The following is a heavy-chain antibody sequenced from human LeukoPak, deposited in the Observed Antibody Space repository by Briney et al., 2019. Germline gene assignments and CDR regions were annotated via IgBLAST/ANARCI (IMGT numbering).Heavy chain of an antibody. CDR2: ISYDGSNK. J-gene: IGHJ5*02. CDR1: GFTFSSYA. Sequence: GGSLRLSCAASGFTFSSYAMHWVRQAPGKGLEWVAVISYDGSNKYYADSVKGRFTISRDNSKNTLYLQMNSLRAEDTAVYYRAEDKPRGRFGPWGQGTLVTVSS. V-gene: IGHV3-30-3*01. CDR3: AEDKPRGRFGP.